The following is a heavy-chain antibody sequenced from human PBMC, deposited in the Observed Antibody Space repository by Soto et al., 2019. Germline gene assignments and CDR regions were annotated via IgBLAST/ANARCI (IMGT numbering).Heavy chain of an antibody. CDR1: GYTFTRYD. D-gene: IGHD3-9*01. J-gene: IGHJ6*03. CDR2: MNPNSGNT. CDR3: ARGTGYYTYYYYYMDV. Sequence: GSSVKVSCKASGYTFTRYDINWVRQATGQGLEWMGWMNPNSGNTGYAQKFQGRVTMTRNTSISTAYMELSSLRSEDTAVYYCARGTGYYTYYYYYMDVWGKGTTVTVSS. V-gene: IGHV1-8*01.